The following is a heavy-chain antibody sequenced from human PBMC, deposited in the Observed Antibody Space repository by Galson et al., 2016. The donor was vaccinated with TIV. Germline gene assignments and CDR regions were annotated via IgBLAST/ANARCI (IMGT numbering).Heavy chain of an antibody. CDR1: GFTFSSYG. D-gene: IGHD4-17*01. V-gene: IGHV3-30*03. J-gene: IGHJ4*02. CDR2: TLYDGTKK. CDR3: ARDPRTDGDYLWAYFDY. Sequence: SLRLSCAASGFTFSSYGMHWVRQAPGKGLEWVAVTLYDGTKKFYADSVKGRFTISKDNSKNTVSLDMNSLRLEDTDVYYCARDPRTDGDYLWAYFDYWGQGTLLTVSS.